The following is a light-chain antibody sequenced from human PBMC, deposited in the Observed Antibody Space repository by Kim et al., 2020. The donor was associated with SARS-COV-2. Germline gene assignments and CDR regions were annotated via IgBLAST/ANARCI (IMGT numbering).Light chain of an antibody. J-gene: IGLJ7*02. CDR1: TSNIGSKT. CDR3: VAWDDSLRGLV. Sequence: ELTQPPSASGTPGQRVTISCSGSTSNIGSKTVSWYQQVPGAAPKLLIYTNNVRPSGVPDRFSGSKSGTSASLAISGLQSEDEADYYCVAWDDSLRGLVFGGGTQLTAL. V-gene: IGLV1-44*01. CDR2: TNN.